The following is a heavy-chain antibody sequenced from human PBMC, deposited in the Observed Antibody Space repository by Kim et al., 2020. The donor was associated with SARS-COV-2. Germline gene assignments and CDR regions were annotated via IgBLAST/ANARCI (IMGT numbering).Heavy chain of an antibody. D-gene: IGHD3-16*02. J-gene: IGHJ4*02. CDR1: GFTFEDYV. CDR2: IRSKSFGGTI. CDR3: TFNGPLKDPHDYVWGTYSYPFDY. Sequence: GGSLRLSCRTSGFTFEDYVMTWFRQAPGKGLEWVGLIRSKSFGGTIEYAASVKGRFAFSRDDSKSIAYLQMHSLKIEDTAVYYCTFNGPLKDPHDYVWGTYSYPFDYWGQGTLVSVSS. V-gene: IGHV3-49*03.